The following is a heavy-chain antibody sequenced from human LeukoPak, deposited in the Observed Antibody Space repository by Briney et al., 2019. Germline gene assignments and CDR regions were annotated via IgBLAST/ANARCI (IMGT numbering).Heavy chain of an antibody. CDR2: VTDSGGTT. D-gene: IGHD2-8*01. CDR1: GFTFSTYA. V-gene: IGHV3-23*01. CDR3: AKDEEMVPYYGMDV. J-gene: IGHJ6*02. Sequence: GGSLRLSCAASGFTFSTYAMNWVRQAPGKGLEWVGAVTDSGGTTYYSDSVKGRFTISRDNSKNTVFLEMNSLRVEDTAVYYCAKDEEMVPYYGMDVWGQGTTVSVTS.